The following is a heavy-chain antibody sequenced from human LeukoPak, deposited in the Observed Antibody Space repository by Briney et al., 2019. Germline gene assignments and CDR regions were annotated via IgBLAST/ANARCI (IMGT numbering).Heavy chain of an antibody. CDR3: ATINDYGDNSFDY. D-gene: IGHD4-17*01. CDR2: ISCSGGST. Sequence: GGSLRLSCAASGFTFSSYAMSWVRQAPGKGLEWVSAISCSGGSTYYADSLKGRFTISRDNSTNTLYLQMNSMRAEDTAVYYCATINDYGDNSFDYWGQGTLVTVSS. J-gene: IGHJ4*02. CDR1: GFTFSSYA. V-gene: IGHV3-23*01.